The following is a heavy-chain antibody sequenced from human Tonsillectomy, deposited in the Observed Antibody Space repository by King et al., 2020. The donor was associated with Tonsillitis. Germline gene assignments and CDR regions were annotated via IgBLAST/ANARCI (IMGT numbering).Heavy chain of an antibody. J-gene: IGHJ4*02. CDR2: ILYDGSNE. CDR3: AKDSSSSQYYLDD. CDR1: GFTFISYG. V-gene: IGHV3-30*18. D-gene: IGHD6-6*01. Sequence: VQLVESWGGVVQPWRSLRLSCVSSGFTFISYGMALVRQASGKGLELVSCILYDGSNEYYVNSVKGRLTISIDNSKNTLYVQMNSLRAEDTAVYYCAKDSSSSQYYLDDWGQGTLVTVSA.